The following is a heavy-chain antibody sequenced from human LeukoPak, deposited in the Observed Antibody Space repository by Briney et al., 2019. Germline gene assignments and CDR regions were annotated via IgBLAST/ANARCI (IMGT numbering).Heavy chain of an antibody. CDR3: ARGSHRGYCTTSDCYTVDY. Sequence: ASVKVSCKAARYTFSSYDINWVRQAPGQGIEWMGWMNPDSGNTGYAQKFQGRVTMTRNTSISTAYMELGGLSSDDTAVYFCARGSHRGYCTTSDCYTVDYWGQGTLVTVSS. V-gene: IGHV1-8*01. D-gene: IGHD2-8*01. J-gene: IGHJ4*02. CDR1: RYTFSSYD. CDR2: MNPDSGNT.